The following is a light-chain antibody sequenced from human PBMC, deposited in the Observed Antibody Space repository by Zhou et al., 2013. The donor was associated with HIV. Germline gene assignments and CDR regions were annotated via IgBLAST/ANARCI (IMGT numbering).Light chain of an antibody. J-gene: IGKJ2*01. CDR1: QGISSY. CDR3: QQYYNSSRT. V-gene: IGKV1-9*01. Sequence: IQLTQSPSSLSASVGDTVTITCRASQGISSYLAWYQQKPGKAPKLLIYGASTLQSGVPSRFSGSGSGTDFTLIITSLQPEDFATYYCQQYYNSSRTFGQGTKLEI. CDR2: GAS.